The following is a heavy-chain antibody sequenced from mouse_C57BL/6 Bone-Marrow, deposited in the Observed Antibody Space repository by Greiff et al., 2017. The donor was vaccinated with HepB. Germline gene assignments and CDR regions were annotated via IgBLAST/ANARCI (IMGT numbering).Heavy chain of an antibody. D-gene: IGHD4-1*01. CDR2: INPNNGGT. V-gene: IGHV1-18*01. CDR3: ARGELHYYAMDY. J-gene: IGHJ4*01. Sequence: EVQLVESGPELVKPGASVKIPCKASGYTFTDYNMDWVKQSHGKSLEWIGDINPNNGGTIYNQKFKGKATLTVDKSSSTAYMELRSLTSEDTAVYYCARGELHYYAMDYWGQGTSVTVSS. CDR1: GYTFTDYN.